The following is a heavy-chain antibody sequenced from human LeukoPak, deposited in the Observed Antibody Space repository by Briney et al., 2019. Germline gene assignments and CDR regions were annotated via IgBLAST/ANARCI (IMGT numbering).Heavy chain of an antibody. CDR3: ARDQEWELMPLDV. CDR2: IKQDGSEE. D-gene: IGHD1-26*01. J-gene: IGHJ6*04. Sequence: GGSLRLSCAASGFAFSSYWMSWVRQAPGKGLEWVANIKQDGSEEYYVDSVKGRFTISRDNAKNSLYLQMNSLRAEDTAVYYCARDQEWELMPLDVWGKGTTVTVSS. V-gene: IGHV3-7*01. CDR1: GFAFSSYW.